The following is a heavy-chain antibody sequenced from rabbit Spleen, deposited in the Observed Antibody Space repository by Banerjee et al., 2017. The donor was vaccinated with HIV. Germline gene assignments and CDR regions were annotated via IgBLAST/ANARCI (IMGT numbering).Heavy chain of an antibody. V-gene: IGHV1S40*01. J-gene: IGHJ6*01. CDR1: GFDFSSSDY. CDR3: ARDTATSFSSYGMDL. D-gene: IGHD7-1*01. Sequence: QSLEESGGDLVKPGASLTLTCNASGFDFSSSDYMCLVCQAPGKGLVWISCIVGRSSGFTHSATWAKGRFPGSKAASTTVTLQMTSLAGADPATYFCARDTATSFSSYGMDLWGQGTLFTVS. CDR2: IVGRSSGFT.